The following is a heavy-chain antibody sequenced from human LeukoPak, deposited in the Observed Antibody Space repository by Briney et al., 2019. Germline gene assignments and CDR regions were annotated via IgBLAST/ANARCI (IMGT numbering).Heavy chain of an antibody. CDR2: IGHTGSIT. D-gene: IGHD3-9*01. J-gene: IGHJ6*03. CDR3: ARVRYDILTGYYPHRLDYYYMDV. Sequence: GGSLRLSCAGSGFTFSSYSMNWVRHAPGKGLEWVSYIGHTGSITDYADSVKGRFTISRDNAKNSLYLQMNTLRAEDTAVYYCARVRYDILTGYYPHRLDYYYMDVWGKGTTVTVSS. CDR1: GFTFSSYS. V-gene: IGHV3-48*01.